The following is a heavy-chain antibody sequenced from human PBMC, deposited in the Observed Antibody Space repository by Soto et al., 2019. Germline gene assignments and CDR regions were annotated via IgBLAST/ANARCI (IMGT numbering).Heavy chain of an antibody. Sequence: GGSLRLSCAASGFTFSSHWMHWVRQAPGKGLVWVSRINTDGSATNYADYAKGRFTVSRDNAKNTLYLQMNSLRAEDTAVYYCASLLLWPLDLNYWGQGTLVTAPQ. D-gene: IGHD2-21*02. V-gene: IGHV3-74*01. J-gene: IGHJ4*02. CDR3: ASLLLWPLDLNY. CDR1: GFTFSSHW. CDR2: INTDGSAT.